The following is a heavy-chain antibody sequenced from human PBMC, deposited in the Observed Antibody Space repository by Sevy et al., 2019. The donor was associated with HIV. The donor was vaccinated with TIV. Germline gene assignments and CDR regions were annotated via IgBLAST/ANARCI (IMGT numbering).Heavy chain of an antibody. J-gene: IGHJ4*02. V-gene: IGHV2-70*04. CDR2: IDWDDDK. D-gene: IGHD2-15*01. CDR3: ARECRSGGYFDY. Sequence: SGPTLVNPTQTLTLTCTFSGFSLSTNKMRVSWIRQPPGKALEWLARIDWDDDKFYSTSLKTRLSISKDTSKNQVVLKMTMTDPVDTATDYSARECRSGGYFDYWGQGTLVTVSS. CDR1: GFSLSTNKMR.